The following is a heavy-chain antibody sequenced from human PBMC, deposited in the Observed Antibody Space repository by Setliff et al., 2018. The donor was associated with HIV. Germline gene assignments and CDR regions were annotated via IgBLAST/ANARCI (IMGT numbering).Heavy chain of an antibody. J-gene: IGHJ4*01. Sequence: PSETLSLTCAVYGGSFSAYHWSWIRQTLGKGLEWLGEINHSGSTAYNLALESRVSMSIDTSKNQFSLKLTSVTAADTAIYYCARGRDYTGSWFRPFYLDFWGHGNLVTVSS. D-gene: IGHD3-3*01. CDR2: INHSGST. CDR3: ARGRDYTGSWFRPFYLDF. CDR1: GGSFSAYH. V-gene: IGHV4-34*01.